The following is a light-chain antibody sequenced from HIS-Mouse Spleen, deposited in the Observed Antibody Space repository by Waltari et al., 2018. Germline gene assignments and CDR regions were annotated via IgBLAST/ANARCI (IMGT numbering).Light chain of an antibody. CDR1: SSDVGTYNL. Sequence: QSALTQPASVSGSPGQSITIPCTGTSSDVGTYNLLPWYQHHPGKAPKLMIYEGSKRPSGVSNRFSGSKSGNTASLTISGLQAEDEADYYCCSYAGSSTVVFGGGTKLTVL. CDR2: EGS. CDR3: CSYAGSSTVV. V-gene: IGLV2-23*01. J-gene: IGLJ2*01.